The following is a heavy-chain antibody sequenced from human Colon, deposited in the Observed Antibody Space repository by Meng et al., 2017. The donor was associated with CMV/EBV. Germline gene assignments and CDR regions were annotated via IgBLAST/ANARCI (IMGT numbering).Heavy chain of an antibody. D-gene: IGHD6-19*01. J-gene: IGHJ6*02. CDR3: ARHGSGWNTYSVDI. CDR2: TYSSGAT. V-gene: IGHV3-66*02. CDR1: RFTVSTYY. Sequence: GESLKISCAASRFTVSTYYVSWVRQAPGKGLEWVAVTYSSGATYYADSVRDRFTISRDNSEHTVYLQLNSLRVDDTAVYFCARHGSGWNTYSVDIWGQGTTVTVSS.